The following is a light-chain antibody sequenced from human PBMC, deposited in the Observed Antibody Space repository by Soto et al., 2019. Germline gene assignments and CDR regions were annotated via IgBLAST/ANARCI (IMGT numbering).Light chain of an antibody. J-gene: IGLJ1*01. CDR1: GNDVGGYNH. CDR3: SSYTSSTTDV. V-gene: IGLV2-14*01. Sequence: QSALTQPASVSGSPGQSITISCTGTGNDVGGYNHVSWYQQHPDKAPKLIIYDVTNRPSGVSNRFSASKSGNTASLTISVLQSEDEADYYCSSYTSSTTDVFGTGTKLTVL. CDR2: DVT.